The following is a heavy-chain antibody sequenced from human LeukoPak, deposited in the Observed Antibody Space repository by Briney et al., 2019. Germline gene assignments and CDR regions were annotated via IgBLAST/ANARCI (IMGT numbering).Heavy chain of an antibody. CDR2: IIPSLGAA. CDR1: GDTFITYS. D-gene: IGHD2-21*01. CDR3: ARGAYSVVEGHYYYFGMDV. J-gene: IGHJ6*02. V-gene: IGHV1-69*13. Sequence: SVKVSCKASGDTFITYSINWVRQAPGQGLEWVGGIIPSLGAANYAPSFQGRVTITADASTNTDYMELVSLTVEDTAIYYCARGAYSVVEGHYYYFGMDVWGHGTTVAVSS.